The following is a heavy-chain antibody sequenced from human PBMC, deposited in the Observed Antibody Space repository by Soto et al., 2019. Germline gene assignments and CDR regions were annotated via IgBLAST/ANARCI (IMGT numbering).Heavy chain of an antibody. V-gene: IGHV1-69*12. Sequence: QVQLVQSGAEVKRPGSSVKVSCTASGGTFSNHAINWVRQAPGQGLGWMGVIIPIFGTTDYAQEFQGRVSFTADESTTTAYMELSSLRSEDIAMYYCATDQTREGTYDGNSLDYWGQGTLLTVSS. CDR1: GGTFSNHA. D-gene: IGHD5-12*01. CDR3: ATDQTREGTYDGNSLDY. CDR2: IIPIFGTT. J-gene: IGHJ4*02.